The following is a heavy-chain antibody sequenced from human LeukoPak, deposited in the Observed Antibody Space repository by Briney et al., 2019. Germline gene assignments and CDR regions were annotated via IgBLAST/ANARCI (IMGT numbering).Heavy chain of an antibody. Sequence: SETLLLTCAVYGGSFSGYYWRWIRQPPGKGLEWIGEINHSGSTNYNPSLKSLVTISVDTSKNQFSLKLSSVTAADTAVYYCARAYRGYCSSTSCYRAEFDPWGQGTLVTVTS. CDR2: INHSGST. D-gene: IGHD2-2*01. J-gene: IGHJ5*02. CDR1: GGSFSGYY. CDR3: ARAYRGYCSSTSCYRAEFDP. V-gene: IGHV4-34*01.